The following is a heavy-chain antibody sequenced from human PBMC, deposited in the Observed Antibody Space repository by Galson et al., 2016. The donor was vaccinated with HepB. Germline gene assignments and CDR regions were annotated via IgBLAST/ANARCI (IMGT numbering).Heavy chain of an antibody. CDR2: TRNKARSYTT. Sequence: SLRLSCAASGFMFSDHYMDWVRQAPGKGLEWVARTRNKARSYTTEYAASVKGRFTTSRGDSQNSVYLQMNSLNTEDTALYYCIRASSSSGYWYFDLWGHGTLVTVSS. J-gene: IGHJ2*01. CDR3: IRASSSSGYWYFDL. D-gene: IGHD6-6*01. CDR1: GFMFSDHY. V-gene: IGHV3-72*01.